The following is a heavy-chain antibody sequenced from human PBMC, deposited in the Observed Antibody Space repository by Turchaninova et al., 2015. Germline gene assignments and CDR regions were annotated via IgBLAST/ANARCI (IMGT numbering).Heavy chain of an antibody. Sequence: EVQLVESGGGLVQPGGSLRLSCGASGFTFGSYWMSWVRTAPGQGLEWVASIKEDGSDTYYVDSVKGRFTITRDNAKNSLYLQMNSLRAEDTAVYYCASSFRDRLDYWGQGTLVTVSS. CDR2: IKEDGSDT. D-gene: IGHD3-22*01. V-gene: IGHV3-7*01. CDR1: GFTFGSYW. CDR3: ASSFRDRLDY. J-gene: IGHJ4*02.